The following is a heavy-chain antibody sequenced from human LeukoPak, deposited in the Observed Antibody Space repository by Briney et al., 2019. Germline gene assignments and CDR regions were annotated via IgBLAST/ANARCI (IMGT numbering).Heavy chain of an antibody. CDR2: ISSSSSYI. J-gene: IGHJ6*02. Sequence: PGGSLRLSCAASGFTFSSYSMNWVRQAPGKGLEWVSSISSSSSYIYYADSVKGRFTISRDNAKNSLYLQMNSLRAEDTAVYYCARAAAGVGIRLYYYYYYGMDVWGQGTTVTVSS. V-gene: IGHV3-21*01. CDR1: GFTFSSYS. CDR3: ARAAAGVGIRLYYYYYYGMDV. D-gene: IGHD3-3*01.